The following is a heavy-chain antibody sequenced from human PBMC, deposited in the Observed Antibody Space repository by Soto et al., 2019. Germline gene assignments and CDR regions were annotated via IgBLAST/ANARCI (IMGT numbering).Heavy chain of an antibody. V-gene: IGHV4-4*02. CDR2: IYHSGST. CDR1: GGSISSSNW. D-gene: IGHD2-2*01. Sequence: SETLSLTCAVSGGSISSSNWWSWVRQPPGKGLEWIGEIYHSGSTNYNPSLKSRVTISVDKSKNQFSLKLSSVTAADTAVYYCARDLVVPAASPYYYGMDVWGQGTTVTVSS. CDR3: ARDLVVPAASPYYYGMDV. J-gene: IGHJ6*02.